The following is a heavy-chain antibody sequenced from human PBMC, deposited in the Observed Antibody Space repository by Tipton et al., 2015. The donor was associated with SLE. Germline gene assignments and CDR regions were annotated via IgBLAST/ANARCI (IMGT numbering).Heavy chain of an antibody. CDR1: GFTFSNYG. CDR2: ISYDGSNK. J-gene: IGHJ4*02. V-gene: IGHV3-30*18. D-gene: IGHD5-12*01. CDR3: AKGGYSGYDPFDY. Sequence: SLRLSCAASGFTFSNYGIHWVRQTPGKGLEWVAVISYDGSNKYYADSVKGRFTIPRDNSKNTLYLQMNSLRAEDTAVYYCAKGGYSGYDPFDYWGQGTLVTVSS.